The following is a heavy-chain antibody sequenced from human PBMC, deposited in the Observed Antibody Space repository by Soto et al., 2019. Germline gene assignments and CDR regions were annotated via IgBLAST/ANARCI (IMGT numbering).Heavy chain of an antibody. J-gene: IGHJ5*02. CDR2: INPNSGGT. CDR1: GYTFTGYY. CDR3: ARDRMVRGVITYNWFDP. Sequence: QVQLVQSGAEVKKPGASVKVSCKASGYTFTGYYMHWVRQAPGQGLEWMGWINPNSGGTNYAQKLQGWVTMTRDPSISTAYMELSRLRSDDTAVYYCARDRMVRGVITYNWFDPWGQGTLVTVSS. D-gene: IGHD3-10*01. V-gene: IGHV1-2*04.